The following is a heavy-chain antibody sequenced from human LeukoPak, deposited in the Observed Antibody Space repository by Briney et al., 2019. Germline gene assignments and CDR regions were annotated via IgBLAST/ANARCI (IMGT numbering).Heavy chain of an antibody. CDR3: ARAYLYSYGPGADY. CDR1: GFTFTSYW. D-gene: IGHD5-18*01. Sequence: PGGSLRLSCAASGFTFTSYWMHWVRQAPEKGLVWVSRISGDGSSTNYADSVKGRFTISRDNAKNTLYLQMNSLRAEDTAVYYCARAYLYSYGPGADYRGQGTLVTVSS. J-gene: IGHJ4*02. V-gene: IGHV3-74*01. CDR2: ISGDGSST.